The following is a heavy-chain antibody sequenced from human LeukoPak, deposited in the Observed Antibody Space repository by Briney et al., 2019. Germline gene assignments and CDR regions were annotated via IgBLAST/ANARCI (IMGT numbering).Heavy chain of an antibody. D-gene: IGHD5-18*01. J-gene: IGHJ1*01. CDR2: ISGSGGST. CDR3: AGSSVDTSEYFQH. Sequence: PGGSLRLSCAASGFTFSSYAMSWVRQAPGKGLEWVSAISGSGGSTYYADSVKGRFTISRDNSKNTLYLQMNSLRAEDTAVYYCAGSSVDTSEYFQHWGQGTLVTVSS. CDR1: GFTFSSYA. V-gene: IGHV3-23*01.